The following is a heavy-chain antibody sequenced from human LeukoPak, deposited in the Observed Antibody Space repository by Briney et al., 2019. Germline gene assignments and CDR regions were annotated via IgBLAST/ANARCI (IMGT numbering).Heavy chain of an antibody. CDR3: ATPVFGYCSGGSCYLGAFDI. D-gene: IGHD2-15*01. CDR1: GYTLTELS. J-gene: IGHJ3*02. Sequence: ASVKLSCKVSGYTLTELSMHWVRQAPGKGLEWMGGFDPEDGETIYAQKFQGRVTMTEDTSTDTAYMELSSLRSEDTAVYYCATPVFGYCSGGSCYLGAFDIWGQGTMVTVSS. V-gene: IGHV1-24*01. CDR2: FDPEDGET.